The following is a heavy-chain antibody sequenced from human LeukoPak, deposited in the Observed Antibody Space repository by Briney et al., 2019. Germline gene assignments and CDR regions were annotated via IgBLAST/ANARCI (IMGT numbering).Heavy chain of an antibody. CDR2: IKQDGSEK. CDR3: ASWGLYDFWSGYSHYYFDY. D-gene: IGHD3-3*01. CDR1: GFTFSSYW. J-gene: IGHJ4*02. Sequence: GGSLRLSCAASGFTFSSYWMSWVRQAPGKGLEWVANIKQDGSEKYYVDSVKGRFTISRDNAKNSLYLQMNSLRAEDTAVYYCASWGLYDFWSGYSHYYFDYWGQGTLVTVSS. V-gene: IGHV3-7*03.